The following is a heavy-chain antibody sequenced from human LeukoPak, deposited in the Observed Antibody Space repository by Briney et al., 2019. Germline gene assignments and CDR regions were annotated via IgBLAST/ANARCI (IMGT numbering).Heavy chain of an antibody. Sequence: SVKVSCKASGGTFSSYAISWVRQAPGQGLEWMGGIIPIFGTANYAQKFQGRVTITADESTSTAYMELSSLRSEDTAVYYCARDSYGDYAPPDYWGQGTLVTVSS. J-gene: IGHJ4*02. V-gene: IGHV1-69*13. CDR1: GGTFSSYA. CDR3: ARDSYGDYAPPDY. CDR2: IIPIFGTA. D-gene: IGHD4-17*01.